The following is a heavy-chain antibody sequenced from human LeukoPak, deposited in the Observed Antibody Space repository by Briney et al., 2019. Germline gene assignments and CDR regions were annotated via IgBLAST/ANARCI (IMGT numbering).Heavy chain of an antibody. Sequence: PGGSLRLSCAASGFTFSHYWMTWVRQAPGKGLEWVAVIWYDGSNKYYADSVKGRFTISRDNSKNTLYLQMNSLRAEDTAVYYCAREGGIAMGYFQHWGQGTLVTVSS. CDR2: IWYDGSNK. CDR1: GFTFSHYW. CDR3: AREGGIAMGYFQH. D-gene: IGHD6-19*01. J-gene: IGHJ1*01. V-gene: IGHV3-33*08.